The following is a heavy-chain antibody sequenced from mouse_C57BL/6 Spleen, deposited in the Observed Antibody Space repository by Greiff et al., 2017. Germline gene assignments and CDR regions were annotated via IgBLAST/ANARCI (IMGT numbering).Heavy chain of an antibody. Sequence: QVQLQQSGPELVKPGASVKISCKASGYAFSSSWMNWVKQRPGKGLEWIGRIYPGDGDTNYNGKFKGKATLTADKASSTAYMQLSSLTSEDSAVYFCARTLYYRSYYHAMAYRGPGTSVTVSS. CDR1: GYAFSSSW. V-gene: IGHV1-82*01. CDR3: ARTLYYRSYYHAMAY. J-gene: IGHJ4*01. CDR2: IYPGDGDT. D-gene: IGHD2-1*01.